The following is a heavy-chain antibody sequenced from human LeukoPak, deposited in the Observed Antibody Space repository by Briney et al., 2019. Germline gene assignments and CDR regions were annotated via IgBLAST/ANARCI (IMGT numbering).Heavy chain of an antibody. CDR3: ARVTTGLDY. CDR2: ISESSATI. CDR1: GFSFSDYE. D-gene: IGHD1-14*01. J-gene: IGHJ4*02. Sequence: GGSLRLSCAASGFSFSDYEMNWVRQAPGKGLEWVSYISESSATIYYGDSVEGRFTISRDNAKSSLYLQMSSLTVEDTAVYYCARVTTGLDYWGQGTLVTVSS. V-gene: IGHV3-48*03.